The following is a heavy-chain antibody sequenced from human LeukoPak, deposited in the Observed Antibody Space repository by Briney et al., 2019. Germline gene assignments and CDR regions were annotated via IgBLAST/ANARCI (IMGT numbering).Heavy chain of an antibody. V-gene: IGHV4-59*01. CDR2: IYYSGST. J-gene: IGHJ4*02. Sequence: SETLSLTCTVSGGSISSYYWSWIRQPPGKGLEWIGYIYYSGSTNYNPSLKSRVTISVDTSKNQFSLKLSSVTAADTAVYYCARYREVGATVDYWGQGTLVTVSS. CDR3: ARYREVGATVDY. D-gene: IGHD1-26*01. CDR1: GGSISSYY.